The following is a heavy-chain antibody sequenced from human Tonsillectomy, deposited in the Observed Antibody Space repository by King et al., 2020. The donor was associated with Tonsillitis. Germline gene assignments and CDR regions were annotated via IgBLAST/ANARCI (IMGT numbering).Heavy chain of an antibody. Sequence: QLQESAPGLVKPSETLSLTCTVSGGSISSYYWSWIRQPPGKGLEWIGYIYYSGSTNYNPSLKSRVAISVDTSKNQFSLRLTSVTAADTAVYYCARGSVVVDSGLNWFDPWGQGTLVTVSS. CDR3: ARGSVVVDSGLNWFDP. D-gene: IGHD2-15*01. CDR2: IYYSGST. CDR1: GGSISSYY. V-gene: IGHV4-59*01. J-gene: IGHJ5*02.